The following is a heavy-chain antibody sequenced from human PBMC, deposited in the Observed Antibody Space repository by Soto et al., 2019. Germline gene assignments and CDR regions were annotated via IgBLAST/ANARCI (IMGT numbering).Heavy chain of an antibody. CDR1: GFTFSRYG. V-gene: IGHV3-30*18. Sequence: QVQLVESGGGVVQPGRSLRLSCAASGFTFSRYGMHWVRQAPGKGLEWVAVISYDGSNKYYADSVKGRFTISRDNSKNTLYVQMNSLRAEDMAVYYCAKDSIAGRSDYTYGMDVWGQGTTVTVSS. D-gene: IGHD6-6*01. J-gene: IGHJ6*02. CDR3: AKDSIAGRSDYTYGMDV. CDR2: ISYDGSNK.